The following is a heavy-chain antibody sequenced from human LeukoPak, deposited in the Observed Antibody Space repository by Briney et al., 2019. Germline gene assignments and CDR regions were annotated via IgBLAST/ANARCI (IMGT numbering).Heavy chain of an antibody. CDR1: GGSISSSSYY. Sequence: SETLSLTCTVSGGSISSSSYYWGWIRHPPGKGLEWIGSIYYSASTYYNPSLKSRVTISVDTSKNQFSLKLSSVTAADTAVYYWANGYYPSIWGQGTRVTVSS. V-gene: IGHV4-39*01. J-gene: IGHJ3*02. CDR3: ANGYYPSI. CDR2: IYYSAST. D-gene: IGHD3-22*01.